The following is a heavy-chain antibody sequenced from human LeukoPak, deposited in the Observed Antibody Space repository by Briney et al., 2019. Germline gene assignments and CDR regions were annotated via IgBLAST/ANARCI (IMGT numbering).Heavy chain of an antibody. Sequence: ASVKVSCKASGYSFITHGITWVRQAPGQGLQWVGWISTYSGNAHYAQRFQGRVTPSKDTATTTAYLEVRNLRSDDTAVYYCARDLAVLGVVFTSYMDVWGKGTPVIVSS. J-gene: IGHJ6*03. CDR3: ARDLAVLGVVFTSYMDV. CDR1: GYSFITHG. V-gene: IGHV1-18*01. CDR2: ISTYSGNA. D-gene: IGHD3-3*01.